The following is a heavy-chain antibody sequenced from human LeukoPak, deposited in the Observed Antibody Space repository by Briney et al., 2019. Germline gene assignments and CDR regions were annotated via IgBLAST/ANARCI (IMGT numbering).Heavy chain of an antibody. J-gene: IGHJ4*02. CDR2: IIPIFGTA. V-gene: IGHV1-69*06. CDR3: ARAGGYSGYDFDY. D-gene: IGHD5-12*01. CDR1: GGTFSSYA. Sequence: SVKVSCKASGGTFSSYAISWVRQAPGQGLEWMGGIIPIFGTANYAQKFQGRVTITADKSTSTAYMELSSLRSEDTAVYYCARAGGYSGYDFDYWGQGTLVTVSS.